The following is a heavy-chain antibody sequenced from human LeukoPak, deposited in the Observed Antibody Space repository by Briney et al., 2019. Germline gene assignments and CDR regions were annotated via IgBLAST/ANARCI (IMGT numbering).Heavy chain of an antibody. CDR1: GFTFSSYA. J-gene: IGHJ3*02. CDR3: AKKDPPTVTTWGFGAFDI. D-gene: IGHD4-17*01. CDR2: ISGSGGST. Sequence: PGGSLRLSCAASGFTFSSYAMSWGCQAPGKGLEWGSAISGSGGSTYYADSVKGRFTISRDNSKNTLYLQMNSLRAEDTAVYYCAKKDPPTVTTWGFGAFDIWGQGTMVTVSS. V-gene: IGHV3-23*01.